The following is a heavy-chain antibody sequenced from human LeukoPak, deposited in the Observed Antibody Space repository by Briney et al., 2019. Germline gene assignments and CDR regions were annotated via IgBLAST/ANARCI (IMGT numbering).Heavy chain of an antibody. Sequence: PGGSLRLSCTASGFTFSNFWMHWVRQAPGKGLVWVSRINSGGSDTSYADSVKGRFTISRDNSKNTLYLQMNSLRAEDTAVYYCARDPGRVVAAKRGFDYWGQGTLATVSS. CDR1: GFTFSNFW. D-gene: IGHD2-15*01. CDR3: ARDPGRVVAAKRGFDY. J-gene: IGHJ4*02. V-gene: IGHV3-74*01. CDR2: INSGGSDT.